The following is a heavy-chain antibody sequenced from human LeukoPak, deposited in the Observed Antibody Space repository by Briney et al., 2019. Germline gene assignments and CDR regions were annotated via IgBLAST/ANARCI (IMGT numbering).Heavy chain of an antibody. CDR2: ISSSSSYT. D-gene: IGHD3-22*01. Sequence: GGSLRLSCAASGFTFSDYYMSWIRQAPGKGLEWVSYISSSSSYTNYADSVKGRFTISRDNAKNSLYLQMNSLRAEDTAVYYCARALYYDSNIDYWGQGTLVTVSS. J-gene: IGHJ4*02. V-gene: IGHV3-11*06. CDR1: GFTFSDYY. CDR3: ARALYYDSNIDY.